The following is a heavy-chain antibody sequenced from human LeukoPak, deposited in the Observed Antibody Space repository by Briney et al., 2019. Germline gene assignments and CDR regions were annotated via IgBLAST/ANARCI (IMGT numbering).Heavy chain of an antibody. CDR3: ARDSRIPGDFDY. Sequence: PSETLSLTCTVSGCSISSYYWSWIRQPAGKGLEWIGRIYTSGSTNYNPSLKSRVTMSVDTSKNQFSLRLSSVTAADTAVYYCARDSRIPGDFDYWGQGTLVTVSS. D-gene: IGHD2-15*01. J-gene: IGHJ4*02. CDR2: IYTSGST. V-gene: IGHV4-4*07. CDR1: GCSISSYY.